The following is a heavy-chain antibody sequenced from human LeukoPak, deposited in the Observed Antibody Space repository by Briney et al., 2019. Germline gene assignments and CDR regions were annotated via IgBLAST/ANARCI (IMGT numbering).Heavy chain of an antibody. CDR3: VRAAGS. V-gene: IGHV3-43*02. D-gene: IGHD2-15*01. Sequence: GGSLRLSCVASGFTFDDDAMHWVRQAPGKGLEWVSLISGDGGSTYYADSVKGRFTISRDNSKNSLYLQMNSLRSEDTALYYCVRAAGSWGQGTLVTVSS. CDR2: ISGDGGST. J-gene: IGHJ5*02. CDR1: GFTFDDDA.